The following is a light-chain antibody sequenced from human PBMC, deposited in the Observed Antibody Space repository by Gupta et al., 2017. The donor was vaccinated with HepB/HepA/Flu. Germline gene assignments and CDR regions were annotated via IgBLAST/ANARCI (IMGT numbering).Light chain of an antibody. Sequence: EIVLTQSPATLSLSPGEIATISCRASQSVSSYLAWYQLKPVQAPMLLIYDTSNSATGIPARFSGSGSGTDFTLAISSLEPEYFAVYYCQHRGNWPLTFGGGTKVEIK. V-gene: IGKV3-11*01. CDR2: DTS. CDR3: QHRGNWPLT. CDR1: QSVSSY. J-gene: IGKJ4*01.